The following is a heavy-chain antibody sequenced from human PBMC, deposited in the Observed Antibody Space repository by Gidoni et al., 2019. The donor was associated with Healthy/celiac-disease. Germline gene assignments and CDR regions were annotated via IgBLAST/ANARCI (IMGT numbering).Heavy chain of an antibody. CDR1: GGSISSGSYY. J-gene: IGHJ4*02. CDR3: ARDQWLVGGGFDY. Sequence: QVQLQESGPGLVKPSQTLSLTCTVSGGSISSGSYYWSWIRQPAGKGLEWIGRIYTSGSTNYNPSHKSRVTISVDTSKNQFSLKLSSVTAADTAVYYCARDQWLVGGGFDYWGQGTLVTVSS. CDR2: IYTSGST. D-gene: IGHD6-19*01. V-gene: IGHV4-61*02.